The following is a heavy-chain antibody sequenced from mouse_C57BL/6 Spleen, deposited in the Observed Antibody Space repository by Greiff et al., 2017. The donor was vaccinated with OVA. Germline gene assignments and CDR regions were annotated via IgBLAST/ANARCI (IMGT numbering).Heavy chain of an antibody. V-gene: IGHV1-64*01. D-gene: IGHD2-5*01. J-gene: IGHJ3*01. CDR3: ARSYSNYVRDWFAY. CDR1: GYTFTSYW. CDR2: IHPNSGST. Sequence: VQLQQPGAELVKPGASVKLSCKASGYTFTSYWMHWVKQRPGQGLEWIGMIHPNSGSTNYNEKFKSKATLTVDKSSSTAYMQLSSLTSEDSAVYYCARSYSNYVRDWFAYWGQGTLVTVSA.